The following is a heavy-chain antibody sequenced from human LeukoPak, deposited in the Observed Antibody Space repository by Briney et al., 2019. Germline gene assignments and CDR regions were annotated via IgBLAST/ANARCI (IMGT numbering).Heavy chain of an antibody. Sequence: GGSLRLSCAASGFTFSSYNMIWVRQAPGKGLEWVSLMYSNGDTYYAESVKGRFTLSRDTSKNTLYLHMNSLRVEDTALYYCARDRGGYYYYPLDYWGQGILVTVSS. J-gene: IGHJ4*02. D-gene: IGHD3-22*01. CDR1: GFTFSSYN. CDR3: ARDRGGYYYYPLDY. CDR2: MYSNGDT. V-gene: IGHV3-66*01.